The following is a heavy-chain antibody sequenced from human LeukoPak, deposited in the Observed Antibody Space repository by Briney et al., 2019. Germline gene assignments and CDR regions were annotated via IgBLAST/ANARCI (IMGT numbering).Heavy chain of an antibody. Sequence: GGSLRLSCAASGFTFSSYGMHWVRQAPGKGLEWVAVISYDGSNKYYADSVKGRFTISRDNSKNTLYLQMNSLRAEDTAVYYCARDKSSSGYWDYFDYWGRGTLVTVSS. CDR1: GFTFSSYG. D-gene: IGHD3-22*01. J-gene: IGHJ4*02. CDR3: ARDKSSSGYWDYFDY. V-gene: IGHV3-30*03. CDR2: ISYDGSNK.